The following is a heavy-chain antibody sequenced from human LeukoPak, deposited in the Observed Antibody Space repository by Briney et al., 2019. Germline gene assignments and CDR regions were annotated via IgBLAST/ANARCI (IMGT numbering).Heavy chain of an antibody. CDR1: GYTFTGYY. J-gene: IGHJ4*02. D-gene: IGHD2-2*01. CDR3: ARERVVVPAAHDY. V-gene: IGHV1-2*02. Sequence: RASVKVSCKASGYTFTGYYMHWVRQAPGQGLEWMGWINPNSGGKNYAQKFQGRVTMTRDTSISTAYMELSRLRSDDTAVYYCARERVVVPAAHDYWGQGTLVTVS. CDR2: INPNSGGK.